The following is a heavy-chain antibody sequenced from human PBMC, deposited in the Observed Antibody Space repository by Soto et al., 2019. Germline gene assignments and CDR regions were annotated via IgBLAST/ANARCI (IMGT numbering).Heavy chain of an antibody. J-gene: IGHJ4*02. CDR2: ISYSGST. Sequence: QVQLQESGPGLVKPSETLSLTCTVSGGSVSSNSYYWSWIRQPPGKGLEWSGYISYSGSTNYNPPLKRRVTISVDTSKNQFSLKLSSVTAADPAVYYCATYYDIFQYWGQGTLVTVSS. CDR1: GGSVSSNSYY. V-gene: IGHV4-61*01. D-gene: IGHD3-9*01. CDR3: ATYYDIFQY.